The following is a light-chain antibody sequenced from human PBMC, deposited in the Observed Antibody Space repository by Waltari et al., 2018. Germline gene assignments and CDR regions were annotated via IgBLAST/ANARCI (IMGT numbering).Light chain of an antibody. J-gene: IGLJ1*01. V-gene: IGLV2-14*01. CDR3: SAHTSSSLYV. CDR1: RNDVGAYDY. CDR2: DVS. Sequence: QSALTQPASVSGSPGQSITISCTGTRNDVGAYDYVSWYQQHPGKAPKLLIYDVSNRPSGASNRFSGSKSGNTASLTISGLQAEDEAEYYCSAHTSSSLYVFGTGTRVTVL.